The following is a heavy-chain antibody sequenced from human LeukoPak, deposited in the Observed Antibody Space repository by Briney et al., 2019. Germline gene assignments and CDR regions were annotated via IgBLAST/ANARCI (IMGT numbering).Heavy chain of an antibody. Sequence: SETLSLICTVSGGSISSGDYYWSWIRQPPGKGLEWIGYIYYSGSPYYNPALKSRVTISVDTSKNQFSLKLSSVTAADTAVYYCARGSSSWYFYFDYWGQGTLVTVSS. CDR1: GGSISSGDYY. V-gene: IGHV4-30-4*08. D-gene: IGHD6-13*01. CDR2: IYYSGSP. CDR3: ARGSSSWYFYFDY. J-gene: IGHJ4*02.